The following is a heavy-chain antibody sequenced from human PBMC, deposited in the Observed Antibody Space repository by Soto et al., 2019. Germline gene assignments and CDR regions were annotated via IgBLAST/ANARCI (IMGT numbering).Heavy chain of an antibody. D-gene: IGHD3-22*01. Sequence: ASLKVSCKASGYTFTSYAMHWVRQAPGQRLEWMGRISAANGNTEYSQNLQGRVIITRDTSASTAYMELSSLRSEDTAVYYCARESGYPLDYWGQGTLVTV. CDR1: GYTFTSYA. CDR3: ARESGYPLDY. J-gene: IGHJ4*02. CDR2: ISAANGNT. V-gene: IGHV1-3*01.